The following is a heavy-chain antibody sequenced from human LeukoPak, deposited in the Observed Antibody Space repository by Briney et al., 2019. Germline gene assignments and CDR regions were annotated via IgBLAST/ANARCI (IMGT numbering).Heavy chain of an antibody. CDR1: GFSFEAYG. CDR2: ITWNSDDM. D-gene: IGHD1-1*01. Sequence: GRSLRLSCAASGFSFEAYGMYWVRQAPGKGLEWVSGITWNSDDMAYADSVKGRFTISRDNAKNCLYLQMNSLTVEDTALYYCTRVSSWRTGFDYWGQGTLVTVSS. V-gene: IGHV3-9*01. CDR3: TRVSSWRTGFDY. J-gene: IGHJ4*02.